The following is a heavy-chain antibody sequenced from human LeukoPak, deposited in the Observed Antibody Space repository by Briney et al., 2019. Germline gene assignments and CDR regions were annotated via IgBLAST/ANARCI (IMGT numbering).Heavy chain of an antibody. CDR1: GYTFTSYD. V-gene: IGHV1-8*01. J-gene: IGHJ4*02. Sequence: ASVKVSCKASGYTFTSYDINWVRQATGQGLEWMGWMNPNSGNTGYAQKFQGRVTMTTDTSTSTAYMELRSLRSDDTAVYYCARDLKMGYSSGRHSWGTGSSNDYWGQGTLVTVSS. CDR3: ARDLKMGYSSGRHSWGTGSSNDY. D-gene: IGHD6-19*01. CDR2: MNPNSGNT.